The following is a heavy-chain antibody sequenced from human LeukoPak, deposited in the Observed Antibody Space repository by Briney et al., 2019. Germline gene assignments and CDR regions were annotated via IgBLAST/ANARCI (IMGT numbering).Heavy chain of an antibody. CDR2: INSDGSST. CDR3: AKDGWGSSGYYDY. J-gene: IGHJ4*02. CDR1: GFTFSSYW. V-gene: IGHV3-74*01. D-gene: IGHD3-22*01. Sequence: GGSLRLSCAASGFTFSSYWMHWVRQAPGKGLVWVSRINSDGSSTSYADSVKGRFTISRDNSKNTLYLQMNSLRAEDTAVYYCAKDGWGSSGYYDYWGQGTLVTVSS.